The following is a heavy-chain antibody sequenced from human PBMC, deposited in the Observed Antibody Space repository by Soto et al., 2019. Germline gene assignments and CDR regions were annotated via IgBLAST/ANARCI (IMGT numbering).Heavy chain of an antibody. Sequence: GAPVEVSCQASGYTFTSYCISWVRQAPGQGLEWMGWINAGNGNTKYSQKFQGRVTITRDTSASTAYMELSSLRSEDTAVYYCARDLGGWPDYWGQGTLVTVSS. CDR3: ARDLGGWPDY. CDR2: INAGNGNT. V-gene: IGHV1-3*01. J-gene: IGHJ4*02. CDR1: GYTFTSYC. D-gene: IGHD2-15*01.